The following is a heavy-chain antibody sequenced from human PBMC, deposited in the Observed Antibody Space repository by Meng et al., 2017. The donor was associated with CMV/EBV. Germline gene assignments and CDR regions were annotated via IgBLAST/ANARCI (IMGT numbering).Heavy chain of an antibody. Sequence: SETLSLTCTVSGGSISSGGYYWSRIRQHPGKGLEWIGSIYYSGSTYYNPSLKSRVTISVDTSKNQFSLKLSSVTAADTAVYYCARAWSRAIFGVASASFDYWGQGTLVTVSS. CDR2: IYYSGST. CDR1: GGSISSGGYY. J-gene: IGHJ4*02. D-gene: IGHD3-3*01. CDR3: ARAWSRAIFGVASASFDY. V-gene: IGHV4-39*07.